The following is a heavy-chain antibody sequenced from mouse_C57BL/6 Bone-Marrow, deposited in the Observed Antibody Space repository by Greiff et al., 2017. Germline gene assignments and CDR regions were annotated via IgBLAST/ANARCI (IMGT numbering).Heavy chain of an antibody. CDR2: ISYDGSN. J-gene: IGHJ2*01. V-gene: IGHV3-6*01. Sequence: VQLKESGPGLVKPSQSLSLTCSVTGYSITSGYYWNWIRQFPGNLLGCMGYISYDGSNNYNPSLKNRISITRDTSKNQFFRKLNSVPTEYTATYYCARAGYYGGSIDYWGQGTTLTVSS. CDR1: GYSITSGYY. CDR3: ARAGYYGGSIDY. D-gene: IGHD1-1*01.